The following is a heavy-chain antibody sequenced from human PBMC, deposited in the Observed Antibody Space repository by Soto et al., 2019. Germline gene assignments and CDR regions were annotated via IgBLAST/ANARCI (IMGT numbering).Heavy chain of an antibody. CDR3: AKDSSSGWNGIAFDI. Sequence: GGSLRLSCAASGFTFDDYAMHWLRQAPGKGLEWVSGISWNSGSIGYADSVKGRFTISRDNAKNSLYLQMNSLRAEDTALYYCAKDSSSGWNGIAFDIWGQGTMVTISS. CDR1: GFTFDDYA. CDR2: ISWNSGSI. V-gene: IGHV3-9*01. J-gene: IGHJ3*02. D-gene: IGHD6-19*01.